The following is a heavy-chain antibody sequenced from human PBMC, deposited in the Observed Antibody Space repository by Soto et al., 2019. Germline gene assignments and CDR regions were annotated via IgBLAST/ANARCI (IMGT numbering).Heavy chain of an antibody. V-gene: IGHV3-23*01. CDR1: GFRFSNYA. CDR3: AKSLSCGTKGGLDV. D-gene: IGHD6-25*01. CDR2: IRADGGTS. Sequence: EVQLLESGGGLVQPGGSLRLSCAASGFRFSNYAMTWVRQAPGKGLEWVSSIRADGGTSFYADSVRGRFSISRDNSNNTLYLQMDGLRAEDTAIYYFAKSLSCGTKGGLDVWGHGTTVIVS. J-gene: IGHJ6*02.